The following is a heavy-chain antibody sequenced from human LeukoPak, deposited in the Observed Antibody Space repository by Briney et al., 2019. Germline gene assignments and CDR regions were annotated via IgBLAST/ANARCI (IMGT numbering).Heavy chain of an antibody. CDR2: INPSGGRT. CDR3: ARDPSYGSSGLPKNWFDP. J-gene: IGHJ5*02. CDR1: GYTFTSYY. Sequence: ASVKVSCKASGYTFTSYYMHWVRQAPGQGLEWMGIINPSGGRTSYAQKFQGRVTMIRDTSTSTVYMELSSLRSEDTAVYYCARDPSYGSSGLPKNWFDPWGQGTLVTVSS. D-gene: IGHD3-22*01. V-gene: IGHV1-46*01.